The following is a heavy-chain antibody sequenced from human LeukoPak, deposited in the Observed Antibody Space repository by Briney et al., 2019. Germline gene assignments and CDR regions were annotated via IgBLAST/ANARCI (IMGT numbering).Heavy chain of an antibody. V-gene: IGHV4-59*01. Sequence: SWIRQPPGKGLEWMGYIYYSGRTNYSPSLKSRVTISVDTSKNQFSLKLSSVTAADTAVYYCARVINPSVCSGGTCPFDYWGQGTLVTVSS. J-gene: IGHJ4*02. D-gene: IGHD2-15*01. CDR2: IYYSGRT. CDR3: ARVINPSVCSGGTCPFDY.